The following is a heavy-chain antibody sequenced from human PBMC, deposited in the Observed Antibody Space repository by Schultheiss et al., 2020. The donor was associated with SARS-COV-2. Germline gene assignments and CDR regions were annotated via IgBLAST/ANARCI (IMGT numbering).Heavy chain of an antibody. J-gene: IGHJ2*01. V-gene: IGHV3-30*03. CDR3: ARATFHDILTGHSLADGWYFDL. Sequence: GGSLRLSCAASGFTFSSYDMHWVRQATGKGLEWVAVISYDGSNKYYADSVKGRFSVSRDNSKSTLYLQMNSLRAEDTAVYYCARATFHDILTGHSLADGWYFDLWGRGTLVTVSS. D-gene: IGHD3-9*01. CDR1: GFTFSSYD. CDR2: ISYDGSNK.